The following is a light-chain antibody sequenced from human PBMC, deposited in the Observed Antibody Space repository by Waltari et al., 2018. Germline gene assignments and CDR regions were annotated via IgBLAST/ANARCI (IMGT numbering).Light chain of an antibody. Sequence: QSVLTQPPSVSGPPGPRVPLSCTGRSSNIGAGYDVHWYQQLPGTAPKLLIYGNSNRPSGVPDRFSGSKSGTSASLAITGLQAEDEADYYCQSYDSSLSGHVVFGGGTKLTVL. CDR2: GNS. V-gene: IGLV1-40*01. CDR3: QSYDSSLSGHVV. J-gene: IGLJ2*01. CDR1: SSNIGAGYD.